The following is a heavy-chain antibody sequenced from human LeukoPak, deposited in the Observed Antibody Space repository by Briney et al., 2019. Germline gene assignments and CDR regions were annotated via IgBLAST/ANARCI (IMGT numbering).Heavy chain of an antibody. CDR1: GFTFDSFS. Sequence: GGSLRLSCAASGFTFDSFSINWVRQAPGKGLEWVASISSSSTYIYYGGSVKGRFTISRDNAKNSLYLQMNSLRAEDTAVYYCARDDYYDSSGYYSLNPYFDYWGQGTLVTVSS. J-gene: IGHJ4*02. V-gene: IGHV3-21*01. D-gene: IGHD3-22*01. CDR2: ISSSSTYI. CDR3: ARDDYYDSSGYYSLNPYFDY.